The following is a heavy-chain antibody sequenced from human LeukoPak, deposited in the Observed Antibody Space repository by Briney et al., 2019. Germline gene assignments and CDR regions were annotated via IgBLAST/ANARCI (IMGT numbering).Heavy chain of an antibody. Sequence: SETLSLTCTVSGGSISSYYWSWIRQPPGKGLEWIGYIYYSGSTNYNPSFKGRVTISVDTSKKQFSLKLSSVTAADTAVYYCARHASGWFFDYWGQGTLVTVSS. CDR2: IYYSGST. J-gene: IGHJ4*02. CDR1: GGSISSYY. V-gene: IGHV4-59*08. D-gene: IGHD6-19*01. CDR3: ARHASGWFFDY.